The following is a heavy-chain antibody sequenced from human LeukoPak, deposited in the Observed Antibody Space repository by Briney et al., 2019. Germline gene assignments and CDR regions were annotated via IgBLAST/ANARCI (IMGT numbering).Heavy chain of an antibody. J-gene: IGHJ3*02. V-gene: IGHV4-4*07. D-gene: IGHD2-2*02. CDR2: IYTSGST. CDR1: GGSISSYY. CDR3: ARDRCSSTSCYTAFDI. Sequence: SETLSLTCTVSGGSISSYYWSWIRQPAGKGLEWIGRIYTSGSTNYNPSLKSRVTMSVDTSKNQFSLKLSSVTAADTAVYYCARDRCSSTSCYTAFDIWGQGTMVTVSS.